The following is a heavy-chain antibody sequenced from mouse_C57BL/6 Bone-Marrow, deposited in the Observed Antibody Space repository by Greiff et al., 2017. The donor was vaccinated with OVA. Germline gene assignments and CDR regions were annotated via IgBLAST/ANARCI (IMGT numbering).Heavy chain of an antibody. CDR1: GYTFTRYW. D-gene: IGHD6-5*01. CDR3: AMGPIYYFDY. V-gene: IGHV1-55*01. CDR2: IYPGSGST. J-gene: IGHJ2*01. Sequence: QVQLQQPGAELVKPGASVKMSCKASGYTFTRYWITWVKQRPGQGLEWIGDIYPGSGSTNYNEKFKSKATLAVDTSSSTAYMQLSSLTSEDSAVYYCAMGPIYYFDYWGQGTTLTVSS.